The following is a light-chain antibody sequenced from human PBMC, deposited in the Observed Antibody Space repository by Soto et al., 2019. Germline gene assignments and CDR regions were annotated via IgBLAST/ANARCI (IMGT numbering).Light chain of an antibody. CDR2: DAT. J-gene: IGKJ4*01. CDR3: QQYERYNPS. Sequence: DIQMTQSPSSLSASVGDRVTIICRASQNINSYLAWFQQKQGKAPKSLIYDATSLQSGVQSRFSGSVSGTDFSLTISSLQPEEAATYYCQQYERYNPSFGGGTKLEI. V-gene: IGKV1-16*01. CDR1: QNINSY.